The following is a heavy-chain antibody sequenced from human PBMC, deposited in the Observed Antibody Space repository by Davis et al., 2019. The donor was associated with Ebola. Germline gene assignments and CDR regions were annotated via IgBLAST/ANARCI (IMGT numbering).Heavy chain of an antibody. D-gene: IGHD5/OR15-5a*01. CDR2: IYWDDDK. Sequence: SDPTLVKPTQTLTLTCTFSGFSLTTSGVAVGWVRQPPGKALEWLAVIYWDDDKRYSPSLKNRLTVTKDTSKNQVVLTMTNMDPVDTGTYYCAQSTAIPFAYWGQGTLVTVSS. J-gene: IGHJ4*02. V-gene: IGHV2-5*02. CDR1: GFSLTTSGVA. CDR3: AQSTAIPFAY.